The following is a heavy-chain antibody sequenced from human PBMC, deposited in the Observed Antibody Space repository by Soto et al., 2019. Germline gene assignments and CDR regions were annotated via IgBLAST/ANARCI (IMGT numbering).Heavy chain of an antibody. CDR2: IYYSGST. Sequence: QLQLQESGPGLVKPSETLSLTCTVSGGSISSSSYYWGWIRQPPGKGLEWIGSIYYSGSTYYNPSLKSRVTISVDTSKNQFSLKLSSVTAADTAVYYCARRRRSMLYHSGWFDPWGQGTLVTVSS. D-gene: IGHD2-8*01. J-gene: IGHJ5*02. V-gene: IGHV4-39*01. CDR3: ARRRRSMLYHSGWFDP. CDR1: GGSISSSSYY.